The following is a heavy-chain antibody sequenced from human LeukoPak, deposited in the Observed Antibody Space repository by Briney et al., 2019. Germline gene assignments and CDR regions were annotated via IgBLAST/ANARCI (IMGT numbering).Heavy chain of an antibody. CDR2: ISSSSSTI. J-gene: IGHJ5*02. Sequence: GGSLRLSCAASGFTFSSYSMNWVRQAPGKGLEWVSYISSSSSTIYYADSVKGRFTISRDNAKNSLYLQMNSLRAEDTAVYYCARGSIAAAANWFDPWGQGTLVTVSS. CDR1: GFTFSSYS. CDR3: ARGSIAAAANWFDP. V-gene: IGHV3-48*01. D-gene: IGHD6-13*01.